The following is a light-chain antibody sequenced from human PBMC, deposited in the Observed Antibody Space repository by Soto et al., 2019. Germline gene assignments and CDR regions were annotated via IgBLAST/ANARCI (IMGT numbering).Light chain of an antibody. J-gene: IGKJ1*01. V-gene: IGKV3-15*01. CDR3: QQYYNWPRT. Sequence: EIVMTQSPGTLSLSPVDRATLSCRASQSLGSDLAWYQQKPGQAPRLLIFGASARPTGIPARISGSGSGTEFTLTISSLRSEDFAVYFCQQYYNWPRTFGQGTKVDIK. CDR2: GAS. CDR1: QSLGSD.